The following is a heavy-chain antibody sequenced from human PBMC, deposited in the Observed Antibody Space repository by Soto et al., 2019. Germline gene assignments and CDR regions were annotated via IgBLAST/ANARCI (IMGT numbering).Heavy chain of an antibody. Sequence: QVHLVQSGAEVKKPGASVKVSCKASGYTFTSYGITWVRQAPGQGLEWMGWISAHNGKTDYAQKHQGRVMVSRETSTSTANMEQRSLRSDDAAVYYCARGREGDYWGQGAGVTLSS. CDR3: ARGREGDY. CDR2: ISAHNGKT. V-gene: IGHV1-18*01. CDR1: GYTFTSYG. D-gene: IGHD1-26*01. J-gene: IGHJ4*02.